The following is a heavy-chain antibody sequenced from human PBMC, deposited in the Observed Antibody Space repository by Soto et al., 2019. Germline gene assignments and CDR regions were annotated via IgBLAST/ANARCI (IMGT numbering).Heavy chain of an antibody. CDR3: ANNIAAAGTYYYYGMDV. CDR1: GFTFSSYA. D-gene: IGHD6-13*01. J-gene: IGHJ6*02. CDR2: ISGSGGST. V-gene: IGHV3-23*01. Sequence: PGGSLRLSCAASGFTFSSYAMSWVRQATGKGLEWVSAISGSGGSTYYADSVKGRFTISRDNSKNTLYLQMNSLRAEDTAVYYCANNIAAAGTYYYYGMDVWGQGTTVTVSS.